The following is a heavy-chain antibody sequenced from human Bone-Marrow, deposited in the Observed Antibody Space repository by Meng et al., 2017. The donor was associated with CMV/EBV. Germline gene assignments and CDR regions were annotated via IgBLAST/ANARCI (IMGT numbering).Heavy chain of an antibody. CDR1: GFTFRNYW. CDR2: INSDGSTT. J-gene: IGHJ4*02. Sequence: GESLKISCAASGFTFRNYWMHWVRQNPGKGLVWVSRINSDGSTTTYADSVKGRFTISRDNAKNTLYLQMSSLRAEDTAIYYCARVTYYYDSGGYGRALYYFDYWGQGALVIVSS. V-gene: IGHV3-74*01. D-gene: IGHD3-22*01. CDR3: ARVTYYYDSGGYGRALYYFDY.